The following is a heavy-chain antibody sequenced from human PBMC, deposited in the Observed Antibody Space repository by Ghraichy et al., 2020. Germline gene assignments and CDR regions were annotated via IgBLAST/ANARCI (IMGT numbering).Heavy chain of an antibody. CDR3: AREAEGGGYFDY. J-gene: IGHJ4*02. CDR2: INPSDGST. V-gene: IGHV1-46*01. Sequence: LINPSDGSTLYTQKFQGRVTMTRDTSTSTVYMDLGSLRSEDMAMYYCAREAEGGGYFDYWVQGTLVTGFS. D-gene: IGHD2-15*01.